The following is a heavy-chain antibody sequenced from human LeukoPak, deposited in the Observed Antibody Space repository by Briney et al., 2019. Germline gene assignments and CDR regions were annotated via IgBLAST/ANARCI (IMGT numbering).Heavy chain of an antibody. CDR3: ARGESNFGTRELFDY. Sequence: SETLSLTCSVSGGSFSSGDYYWSWIRQPPGKGLEWIGYIYQNGISYYNASLKSRVTISLDRSKNQFSLNVTSLTAADTAVYYCARGESNFGTRELFDYWGRGTLVTVSS. CDR2: IYQNGIS. CDR1: GGSFSSGDYY. V-gene: IGHV4-30-2*01. J-gene: IGHJ4*02. D-gene: IGHD3-16*01.